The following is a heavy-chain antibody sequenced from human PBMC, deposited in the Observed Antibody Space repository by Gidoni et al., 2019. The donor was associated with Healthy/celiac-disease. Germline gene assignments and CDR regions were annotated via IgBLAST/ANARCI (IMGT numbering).Heavy chain of an antibody. V-gene: IGHV3-11*01. CDR1: GFTFSDYY. CDR2: ISSSGSTI. Sequence: QVQLVESGGGLVKPGGSLRLSCAASGFTFSDYYMSWIRQAPGKGLECVSYISSSGSTIYYADSVKGRFTISRDNAKNSLYLQMNSLRAEDTAVYYCAREYYDFWSGFRSVYYYYMDVWGKGTTITVSS. D-gene: IGHD3-3*01. J-gene: IGHJ6*03. CDR3: AREYYDFWSGFRSVYYYYMDV.